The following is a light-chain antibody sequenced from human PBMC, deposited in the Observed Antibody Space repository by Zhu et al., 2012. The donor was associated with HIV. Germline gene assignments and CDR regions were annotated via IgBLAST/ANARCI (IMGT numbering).Light chain of an antibody. V-gene: IGKV3-20*01. CDR2: GAS. J-gene: IGKJ4*01. Sequence: DIVLTQSPGTLSLSPGESATLSCRASQYIDTTHLAWYQQKSGQAPSLLIYGASRRANGIPYRFSGSQFGADFTLTISRLEPEDFAVYYCQLYEKSPGVTFGGGPGWRS. CDR3: QLYEKSPGVT. CDR1: QYIDTTH.